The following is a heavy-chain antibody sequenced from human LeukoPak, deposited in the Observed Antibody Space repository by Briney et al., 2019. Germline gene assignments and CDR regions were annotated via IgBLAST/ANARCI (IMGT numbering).Heavy chain of an antibody. CDR1: GFTFSSYW. D-gene: IGHD4-17*01. CDR2: INGDGRNI. Sequence: GGSLRLSCVASGFTFSSYWMHWVRQDPRKGLVWVSRINGDGRNINYADSVRGRFTISRDNAKNSLYLQMNSLRAEDTAVYYCARVDYGDYGLYFDYWGQGTLVTVSS. CDR3: ARVDYGDYGLYFDY. J-gene: IGHJ4*02. V-gene: IGHV3-74*01.